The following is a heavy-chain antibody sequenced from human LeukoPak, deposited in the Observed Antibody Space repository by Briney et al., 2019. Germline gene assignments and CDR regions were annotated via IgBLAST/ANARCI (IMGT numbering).Heavy chain of an antibody. CDR3: ASAYYDSSGYYHDY. CDR1: GGSISSGGYY. D-gene: IGHD3-22*01. J-gene: IGHJ4*02. V-gene: IGHV4-30-2*01. CDR2: IYHSGST. Sequence: SQTLSLTCTVSGGSISSGGYYWSWIRQPPGKGLEWIGYIYHSGSTYYNPSLKSRVTISIDRSKNQFSLKLSSVTAADTAVYYCASAYYDSSGYYHDYWGQGTLVTVSS.